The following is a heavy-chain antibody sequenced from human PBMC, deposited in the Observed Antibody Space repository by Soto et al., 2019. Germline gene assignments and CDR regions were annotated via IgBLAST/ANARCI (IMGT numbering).Heavy chain of an antibody. V-gene: IGHV3-72*01. J-gene: IGHJ4*02. CDR1: GFTFSDYY. Sequence: EVQLVESGGNLVQPGGSLRLSCAGSGFTFSDYYIDWVRQAPGKGLEWVGRSRDKGNSYSTDYGAAVRGRFTVSRDGSTNSLYLQMNSLETGDTALYYCVRSLPGTTSFDYWGRGPLVTVSS. CDR3: VRSLPGTTSFDY. D-gene: IGHD1-7*01. CDR2: SRDKGNSYST.